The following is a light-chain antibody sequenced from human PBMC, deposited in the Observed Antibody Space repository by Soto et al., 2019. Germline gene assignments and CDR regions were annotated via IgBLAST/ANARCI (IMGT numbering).Light chain of an antibody. CDR3: QHYNAYYS. CDR2: DVS. Sequence: IQLTQSPPTLPASAGDSVTIPCRASHDSSSWLAWYQQKPGKAPELLFYDVSTLQGGVPSMCGGTGSGTEFTLTISSLQPEDFATYDCQHYNAYYSVGQGTKV. J-gene: IGKJ2*03. CDR1: HDSSSW. V-gene: IGKV1-5*01.